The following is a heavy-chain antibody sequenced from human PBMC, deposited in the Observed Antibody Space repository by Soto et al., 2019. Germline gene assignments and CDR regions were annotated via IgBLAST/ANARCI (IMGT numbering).Heavy chain of an antibody. CDR2: ISGSGGST. J-gene: IGHJ4*02. D-gene: IGHD6-19*01. V-gene: IGHV3-23*01. Sequence: EVQLLESGGGLVQPGGSLRLSCAASGFTFSSYAMRWVRQAPVKGLEWVSAISGSGGSTYYADSVKGRFTISRDNSKNTLSLQMNSLRAADTALYYCASRGSGSYSDYWGQGTLVTVSS. CDR1: GFTFSSYA. CDR3: ASRGSGSYSDY.